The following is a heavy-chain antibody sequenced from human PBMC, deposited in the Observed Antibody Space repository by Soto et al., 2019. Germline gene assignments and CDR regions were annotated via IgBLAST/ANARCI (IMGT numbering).Heavy chain of an antibody. CDR2: INAGNGNT. D-gene: IGHD3-3*01. CDR1: GYTFTSYA. Sequence: QVPLVQSGAEVKKPGASVKVSCKASGYTFTSYAMHWVRQAPGQRLEWMGWINAGNGNTKYSQKFQGRVTITRDTSASTAYMELSSLRSEDTAVYYCARDRRGSIFGVVIIGGTLGMDVWGQGTTVTVSS. J-gene: IGHJ6*02. V-gene: IGHV1-3*01. CDR3: ARDRRGSIFGVVIIGGTLGMDV.